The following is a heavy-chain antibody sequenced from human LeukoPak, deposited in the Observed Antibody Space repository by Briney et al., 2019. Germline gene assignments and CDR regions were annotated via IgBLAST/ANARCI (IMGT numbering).Heavy chain of an antibody. Sequence: SETLSLTCTVSGGSVSSGSYYWNWIRQPPGKGLEWIGYIYYSESTNYNPSLKSRVTISVDTSKNQFSLKLSSVTAADTAVYYCARVLAAAGWFDPWGQGTLVTVSS. J-gene: IGHJ5*02. CDR1: GGSVSSGSYY. D-gene: IGHD6-13*01. V-gene: IGHV4-61*01. CDR2: IYYSEST. CDR3: ARVLAAAGWFDP.